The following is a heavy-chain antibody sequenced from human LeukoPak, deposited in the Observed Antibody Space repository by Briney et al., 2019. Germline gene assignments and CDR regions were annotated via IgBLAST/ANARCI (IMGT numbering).Heavy chain of an antibody. CDR1: GFTFSSHA. CDR2: LSHDETSK. Sequence: PGGSLRLSCAASGFTFSSHAMHWVRQAPGKGLEWVAVLSHDETSKLYAGSVKGRFTISRDTSKNTLYLQMNSLSAEDTAVYYCAKLDTAMELDWGQGTLVTVSS. J-gene: IGHJ4*02. V-gene: IGHV3-30*04. D-gene: IGHD5-18*01. CDR3: AKLDTAMELD.